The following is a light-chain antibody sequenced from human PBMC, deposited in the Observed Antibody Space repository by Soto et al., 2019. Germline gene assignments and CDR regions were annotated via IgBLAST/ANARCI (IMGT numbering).Light chain of an antibody. CDR3: NSFRVSHLYV. J-gene: IGLJ1*01. Sequence: QSALSQPASVSVSPGQTITMSCTGTSTDVGGYNAVSWYQHHPGKAPKLIIYEVTHRPSGVSDRFSASKSGNTASLTISGLQAEDEADYYCNSFRVSHLYVFGTGTKVTVL. CDR2: EVT. CDR1: STDVGGYNA. V-gene: IGLV2-14*01.